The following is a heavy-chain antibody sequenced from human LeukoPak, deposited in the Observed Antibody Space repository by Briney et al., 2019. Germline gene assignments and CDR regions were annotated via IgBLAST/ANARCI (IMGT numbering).Heavy chain of an antibody. Sequence: SETLSLTCTVSGGSISSDRHYWSWLRQPAGKGPEWIGRISPTGSTNYNPSLKSRVTFSLDTSKNQFSLQLTSVTAADTAVYYCARYDIYAIHFDYWGQGSLATVSS. CDR2: ISPTGST. J-gene: IGHJ4*02. V-gene: IGHV4-61*02. D-gene: IGHD3-9*01. CDR3: ARYDIYAIHFDY. CDR1: GGSISSDRHY.